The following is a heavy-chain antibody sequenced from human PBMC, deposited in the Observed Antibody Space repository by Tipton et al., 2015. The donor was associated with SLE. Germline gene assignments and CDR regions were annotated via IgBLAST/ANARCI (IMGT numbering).Heavy chain of an antibody. CDR3: AREPREDIVTVPTAWDAFDV. CDR2: ISPSGGNT. V-gene: IGHV1-46*01. CDR1: GYIFTNYC. Sequence: QLVQSGAEVKKPGASVKVSCKASGYIFTNYCMHWVRQAPGQGLEWMGIISPSGGNTTYARNFQGRVTMTSDTSTNVVYVELSGLRSDDTAVYYCAREPREDIVTVPTAWDAFDVWGQGTMVSVSS. D-gene: IGHD2/OR15-2a*01. J-gene: IGHJ3*01.